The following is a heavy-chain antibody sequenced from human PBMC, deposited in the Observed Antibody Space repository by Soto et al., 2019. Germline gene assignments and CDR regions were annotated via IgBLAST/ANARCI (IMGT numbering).Heavy chain of an antibody. D-gene: IGHD3-3*01. V-gene: IGHV3-23*01. Sequence: VQVLESGGGLVQPGGSLRLSCAASGFTFNSFAMNWVRQPPGKGLEWVSAISGTGVSTYYADSVKGRFTISRDNSKNTVSLQMNSLEVEDTALYYCAKGLKKEPSGVIMNYYQYGMDVWGQGTTVTVSS. J-gene: IGHJ6*02. CDR2: ISGTGVST. CDR3: AKGLKKEPSGVIMNYYQYGMDV. CDR1: GFTFNSFA.